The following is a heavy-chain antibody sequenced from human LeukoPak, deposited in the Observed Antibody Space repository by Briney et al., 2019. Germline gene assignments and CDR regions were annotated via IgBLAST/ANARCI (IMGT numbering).Heavy chain of an antibody. V-gene: IGHV4-39*07. J-gene: IGHJ4*02. CDR2: IYYSGST. D-gene: IGHD3-10*01. Sequence: SETLSLTCTVSGGSISSSSYYWGWIRQPPGKGLEWIGSIYYSGSTYYNPSLKSRVTISVDTSKNQFSLKLSSVTAADTAVYYCARELETSTYSGFDYWGQGTLVTVSS. CDR3: ARELETSTYSGFDY. CDR1: GGSISSSSYY.